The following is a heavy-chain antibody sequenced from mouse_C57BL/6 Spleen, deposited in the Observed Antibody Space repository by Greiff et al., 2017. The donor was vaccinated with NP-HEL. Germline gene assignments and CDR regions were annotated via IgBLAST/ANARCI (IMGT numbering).Heavy chain of an antibody. D-gene: IGHD2-4*01. V-gene: IGHV1-80*01. J-gene: IGHJ3*01. CDR3: ARCDYDGAWSAY. CDR1: GYAFSSYW. Sequence: VQLQQSGAELVKPGASVKISCKASGYAFSSYWMNWVKQRPGKGLEWIGQIYPGDGDTNYNGKFKGKATLTADKSSSTAYMQLSSLTSEDSAVYFCARCDYDGAWSAYWGQGTLVTVSA. CDR2: IYPGDGDT.